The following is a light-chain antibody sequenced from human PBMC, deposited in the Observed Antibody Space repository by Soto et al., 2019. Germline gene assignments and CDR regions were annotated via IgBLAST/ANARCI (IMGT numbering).Light chain of an antibody. CDR2: EAS. V-gene: IGLV2-23*01. J-gene: IGLJ1*01. CDR3: CSNAAGSTYV. CDR1: SSDVGSHKL. Sequence: QSVLTQPASVSGSPGQSITISCTGTSSDVGSHKLVSWYQQYPGKAPKLIIFEASKRPSGVSNRFSGSKSGSTASLTISGLQAEDEADYYCCSNAAGSTYVFGTGTKLTVL.